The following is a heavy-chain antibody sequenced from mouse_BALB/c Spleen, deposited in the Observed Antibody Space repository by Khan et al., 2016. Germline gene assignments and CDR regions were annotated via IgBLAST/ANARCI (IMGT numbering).Heavy chain of an antibody. V-gene: IGHV14-3*02. CDR3: AQIHYYGYDYAMDY. Sequence: VQLQQSGAELVKPGASVKLSCTASDFNIKDTYMHWVKQRPEQGLEWIGRIDPANGNTKYDPKFQGKATITADTSSNTAYLQLSSLTSEDTAVYYCAQIHYYGYDYAMDYWGQGTSVTVSS. J-gene: IGHJ4*01. CDR1: DFNIKDTY. CDR2: IDPANGNT. D-gene: IGHD1-2*01.